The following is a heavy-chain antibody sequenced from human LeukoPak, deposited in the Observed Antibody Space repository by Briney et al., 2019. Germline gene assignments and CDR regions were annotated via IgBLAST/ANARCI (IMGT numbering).Heavy chain of an antibody. V-gene: IGHV4-30-4*08. J-gene: IGHJ4*02. CDR3: ATRYFDILTGGLINY. D-gene: IGHD3-9*01. CDR2: IYYSGST. Sequence: PSGTLSLTCTVSGGSISSGDYYWSWIRQPPGKGLEWIGYIYYSGSTYYNPSLKSRVTISVDTSKNQFSLKLSSVTAADTAMYYCATRYFDILTGGLINYLGQGTLVTVSS. CDR1: GGSISSGDYY.